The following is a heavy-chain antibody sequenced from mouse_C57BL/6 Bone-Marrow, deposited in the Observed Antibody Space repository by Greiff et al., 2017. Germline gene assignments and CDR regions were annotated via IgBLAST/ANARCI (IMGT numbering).Heavy chain of an antibody. V-gene: IGHV1-52*01. CDR1: GYTFTSYW. CDR3: ARIGDFYWYFDV. D-gene: IGHD3-1*01. Sequence: LQESGAELVRPGSSVKLSCKASGYTFTSYWMHWVKQRPIQGLEWIGNIDPSDSETHYNQKFKDKATLTVDKSSSTAYMQLSSLTSEDSAVYYCARIGDFYWYFDVWGTGTTVTVSS. J-gene: IGHJ1*03. CDR2: IDPSDSET.